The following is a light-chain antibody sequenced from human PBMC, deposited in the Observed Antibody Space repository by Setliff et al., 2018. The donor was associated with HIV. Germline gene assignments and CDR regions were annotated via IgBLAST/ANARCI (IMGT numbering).Light chain of an antibody. CDR3: SSYTSISTYV. CDR1: SSDVGGYDY. J-gene: IGLJ1*01. V-gene: IGLV2-14*01. Sequence: QSVLAQPASVSGSPGQSIAIYCTGTSSDVGGYDYVSWFQQHPGKAPKLMIYDVSKRPSGVSNRFSGSKSDNTASLTISGLQAEDEADYFCSSYTSISTYVFGTGTKVTVL. CDR2: DVS.